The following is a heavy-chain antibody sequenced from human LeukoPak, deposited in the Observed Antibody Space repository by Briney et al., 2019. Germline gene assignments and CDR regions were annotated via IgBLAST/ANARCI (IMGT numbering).Heavy chain of an antibody. J-gene: IGHJ4*02. Sequence: GGSLRLSCAASGFTFSNYAMSWVRQAPGKGLEWVSLISGSGGSTYYADSVKGRLTISRDNSKNTLYLQMNGLRAEDTAVYYCTTGIRGDWGQGTLVTVSS. CDR3: TTGIRGD. CDR2: ISGSGGST. V-gene: IGHV3-23*01. D-gene: IGHD3-3*02. CDR1: GFTFSNYA.